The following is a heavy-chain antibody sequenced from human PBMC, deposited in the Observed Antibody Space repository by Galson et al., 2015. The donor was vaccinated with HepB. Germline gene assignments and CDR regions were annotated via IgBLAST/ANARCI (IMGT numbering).Heavy chain of an antibody. D-gene: IGHD3-22*01. Sequence: SLRLSCAASGFTFSHAWMNWVRQAPGKGLEWVGRSKSKTDGGTTDYAAPVKVRFTISRDDSRNTLYLQMNSLKTEDTAVYYCTTDQNYYDSSGYHIAYFDYWGQGTLVTVSS. CDR3: TTDQNYYDSSGYHIAYFDY. CDR2: SKSKTDGGTT. V-gene: IGHV3-15*07. CDR1: GFTFSHAW. J-gene: IGHJ4*02.